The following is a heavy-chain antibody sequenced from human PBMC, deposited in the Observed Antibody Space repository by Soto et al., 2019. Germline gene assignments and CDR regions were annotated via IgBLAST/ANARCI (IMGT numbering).Heavy chain of an antibody. V-gene: IGHV4-59*01. CDR3: ASSNIAAAGFYYYGMDV. CDR2: IYYSGST. CDR1: GGSISSYY. J-gene: IGHJ6*02. Sequence: SETLSLTCTVSGGSISSYYWGWIRQPPGKGLEWIGYIYYSGSTNYNPSLKSRVTISVDTSKNQFSLKLSSVTAADTAVYYCASSNIAAAGFYYYGMDVWSRGTTVTVSS. D-gene: IGHD6-13*01.